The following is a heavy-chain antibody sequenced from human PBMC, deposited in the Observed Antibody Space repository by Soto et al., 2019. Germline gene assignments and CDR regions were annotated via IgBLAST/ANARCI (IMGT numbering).Heavy chain of an antibody. D-gene: IGHD2-21*02. CDR1: VGSISIYY. V-gene: IGHV4-59*01. CDR3: ARTLRAYCGGDCYSADYYGMDV. CDR2: IYYSGST. Sequence: AETLSLTCTFSVGSISIYYWGWIRQPPGKGLDWIGYIYYSGSTNYNPSLKSRVTISVDTSKNQFSLKLSSVTAADTAVYYCARTLRAYCGGDCYSADYYGMDVWGQGTTVTVSS. J-gene: IGHJ6*02.